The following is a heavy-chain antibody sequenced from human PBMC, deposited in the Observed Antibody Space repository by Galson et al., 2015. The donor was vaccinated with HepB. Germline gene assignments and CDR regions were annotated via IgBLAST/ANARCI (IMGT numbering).Heavy chain of an antibody. CDR2: IWYDGSNK. CDR3: ARDPGYYYFDY. Sequence: SLRLSCAASGFTFSSYGMHWVRQAPGKGLEWVAVIWYDGSNKYYADSVKGRFTISRDNSKNTLYLQMNSLRAEDTAVYYCARDPGYYYFDYWGQGTLVTVSS. CDR1: GFTFSSYG. J-gene: IGHJ4*02. D-gene: IGHD6-13*01. V-gene: IGHV3-33*08.